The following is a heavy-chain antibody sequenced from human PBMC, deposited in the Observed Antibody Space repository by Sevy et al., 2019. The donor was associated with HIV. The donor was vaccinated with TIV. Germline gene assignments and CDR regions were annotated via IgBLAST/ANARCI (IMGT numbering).Heavy chain of an antibody. D-gene: IGHD5-18*01. Sequence: GGSLRLSCEASGFTFSRYAMSWVRQAPGKGLEWVSSVSLSGDITRYADSVKGRFTITRDTSKNTVYLQMNSLRADDTAVYYCARVGDTAMVTGPSYYYYGMDVWGQRTTVTVSS. CDR1: GFTFSRYA. V-gene: IGHV3-23*01. CDR2: VSLSGDIT. J-gene: IGHJ6*02. CDR3: ARVGDTAMVTGPSYYYYGMDV.